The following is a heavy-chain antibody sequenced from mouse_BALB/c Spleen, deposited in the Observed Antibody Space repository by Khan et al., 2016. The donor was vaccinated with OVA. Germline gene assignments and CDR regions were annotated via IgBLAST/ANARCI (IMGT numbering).Heavy chain of an antibody. J-gene: IGHJ2*01. CDR2: INTNVGST. V-gene: IGHV5-6-3*01. D-gene: IGHD2-1*01. Sequence: EVELVESGGGLVQPGGSLKLSCAASGFTFSSYGMSWVRQTPDKRLELVATINTNVGSTYYPDSVKGRFTISRDNAKNTLYLQMSSLKSEDTAMYYCTRVGIIYYGNYAYCFDYWGQGTTRTVSS. CDR1: GFTFSSYG. CDR3: TRVGIIYYGNYAYCFDY.